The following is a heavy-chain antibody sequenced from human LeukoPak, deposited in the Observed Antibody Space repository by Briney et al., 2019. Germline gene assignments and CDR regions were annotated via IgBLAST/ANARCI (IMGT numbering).Heavy chain of an antibody. CDR2: IYNSGSTSWFHSGST. CDR1: GYSISSGYY. CDR3: ARTSNYWSPYFDY. J-gene: IGHJ4*02. D-gene: IGHD1-1*01. V-gene: IGHV4-38-2*02. Sequence: SETLSLTCTVSGYSISSGYYWGWIRQPPGKGLEWIGSIYNSGSTSWFHSGSTSYNPSLKSRVTISVDTSKNQFSLKLSSLTAADTAVYYCARTSNYWSPYFDYWGQGALVTVSP.